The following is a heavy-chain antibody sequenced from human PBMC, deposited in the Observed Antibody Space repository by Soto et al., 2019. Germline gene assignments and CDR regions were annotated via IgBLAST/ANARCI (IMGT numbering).Heavy chain of an antibody. CDR2: IWYDGSNK. J-gene: IGHJ6*02. CDR1: GFTFSSYG. D-gene: IGHD4-17*01. CDR3: ARDLYMTTAYGMDV. Sequence: GGSLRLSCAASGFTFSSYGMHWVRQAPGKGLEWVAVIWYDGSNKYYADSVKGRFTISRDNSKNTLYLQMNSLRAEDTAVYYCARDLYMTTAYGMDVWGQGTTVTVSS. V-gene: IGHV3-33*01.